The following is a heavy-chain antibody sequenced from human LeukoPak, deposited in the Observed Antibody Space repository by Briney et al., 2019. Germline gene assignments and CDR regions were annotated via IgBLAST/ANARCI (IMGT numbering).Heavy chain of an antibody. CDR3: ARHEYYDILTGYSGTEYFQH. CDR1: GSSISSYY. CDR2: IYYSGST. V-gene: IGHV4-59*08. J-gene: IGHJ1*01. Sequence: SETLSLTCTVSGSSISSYYWSWIRQPPGKGLEWIGYIYYSGSTNYNPSLKSRVTISVDTSKNQFSLKLSSVTAADTAVYYCARHEYYDILTGYSGTEYFQHWGQGTLVTVSS. D-gene: IGHD3-9*01.